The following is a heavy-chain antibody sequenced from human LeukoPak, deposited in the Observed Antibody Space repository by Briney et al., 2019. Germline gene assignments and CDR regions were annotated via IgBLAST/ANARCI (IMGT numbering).Heavy chain of an antibody. D-gene: IGHD2-8*01. CDR2: FDPEDGET. Sequence: ASVKVSCKVSGYTLTELSMHWVRQAPGKGLEWMGGFDPEDGETIYAQKFQGRVTMTEDTSTDTAYMELSSLRSEDTAVYYCATDRVPYCTNGVCYTGNGFDYRGQGTLVTVSS. J-gene: IGHJ4*02. CDR3: ATDRVPYCTNGVCYTGNGFDY. V-gene: IGHV1-24*01. CDR1: GYTLTELS.